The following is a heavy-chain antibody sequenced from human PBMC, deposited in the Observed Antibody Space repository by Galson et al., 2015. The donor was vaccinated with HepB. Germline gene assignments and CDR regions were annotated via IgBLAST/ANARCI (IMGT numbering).Heavy chain of an antibody. CDR3: ARLYSSGWGTPGSFDY. D-gene: IGHD6-19*01. CDR2: IYYSGST. CDR1: GFTFSGYA. V-gene: IGHV4-59*01. J-gene: IGHJ4*02. Sequence: LRLSCAASGFTFSGYAMSWVRQAPGKGLEWIGYIYYSGSTNYNPSLKSRATISVDTSKNQFSLKLSSVTAADTAVYYCARLYSSGWGTPGSFDYWGQGTLVTVSS.